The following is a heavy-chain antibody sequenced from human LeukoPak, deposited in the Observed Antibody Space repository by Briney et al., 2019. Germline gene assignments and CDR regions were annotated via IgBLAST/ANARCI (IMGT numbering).Heavy chain of an antibody. V-gene: IGHV1-8*03. J-gene: IGHJ6*03. CDR3: ARGRLAARLYYYYMDV. CDR1: GYTFTSYD. CDR2: MNPNSGNT. D-gene: IGHD6-6*01. Sequence: ASVKVSCKASGYTFTSYDINWVRQATGQGLEWMGWMNPNSGNTGYAQKFQGRVTITRNTSISTAYMELSSLRSEDTAVYYCARGRLAARLYYYYMDVWGKGTTVTVSS.